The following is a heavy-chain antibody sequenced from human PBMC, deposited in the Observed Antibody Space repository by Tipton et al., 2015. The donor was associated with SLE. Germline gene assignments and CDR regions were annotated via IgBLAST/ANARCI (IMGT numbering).Heavy chain of an antibody. CDR1: GGSISSHY. Sequence: LSLTCTVSGGSISSHYWSWVRQAPGKGLEWVSAISGSGGSTYYADSVKGRFTISRDNSKNTLYLQMNSLRAEDTAVYYCAKDIRGSHDAFDIWGQGTMVTASS. CDR3: AKDIRGSHDAFDI. CDR2: ISGSGGST. J-gene: IGHJ3*02. V-gene: IGHV3-23*01. D-gene: IGHD3-16*01.